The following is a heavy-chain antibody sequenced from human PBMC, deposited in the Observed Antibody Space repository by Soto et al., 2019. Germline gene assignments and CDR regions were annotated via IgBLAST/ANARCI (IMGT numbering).Heavy chain of an antibody. V-gene: IGHV1-69*02. CDR2: IINXLGIE. CDR3: ARGFITGTLDAFDI. D-gene: IGHD1-20*01. Sequence: SVKVSCKASGGTFSSYTISWVRQAPGQGLEWMGRIINXLGIEXYAKKFKGRVXXTGEKCTXXEYMELRSMRSEDTAVYYCARGFITGTLDAFDIWGQGTMVTVSS. J-gene: IGHJ3*02. CDR1: GGTFSSYT.